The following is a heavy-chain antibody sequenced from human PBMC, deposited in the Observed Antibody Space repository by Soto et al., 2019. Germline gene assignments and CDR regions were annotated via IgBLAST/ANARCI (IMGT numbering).Heavy chain of an antibody. J-gene: IGHJ3*02. CDR1: GFTFSSYA. Sequence: GGSLRLSCSASGFTFSSYAMHWVRQAPGKGLEYVSAISSNGGGTYYADSVKGRFTISRDNSKNTLYLQMSSLRAEDTAVYYCVKSTGLIGDSHAFDIWGQGTMVTVSS. CDR2: ISSNGGGT. CDR3: VKSTGLIGDSHAFDI. D-gene: IGHD3-16*01. V-gene: IGHV3-64D*06.